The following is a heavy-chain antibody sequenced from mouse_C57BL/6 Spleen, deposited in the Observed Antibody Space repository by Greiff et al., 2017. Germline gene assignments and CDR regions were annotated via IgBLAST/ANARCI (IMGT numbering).Heavy chain of an antibody. CDR3: ARELAY. V-gene: IGHV3-6*01. J-gene: IGHJ3*01. Sequence: EVQLVESGPGLVKPSQSLSLTCSVTGYSITSGYYWNWIRQFPGNKLEWMGYISYDGSNNYNPSLKNRISITRDTSKNQFFLKLNSVTTEDTATYYCARELAYWGQGTLVTVSA. CDR2: ISYDGSN. CDR1: GYSITSGYY.